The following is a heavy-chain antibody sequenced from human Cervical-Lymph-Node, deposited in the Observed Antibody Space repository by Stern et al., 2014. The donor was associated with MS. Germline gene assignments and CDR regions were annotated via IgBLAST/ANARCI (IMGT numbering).Heavy chain of an antibody. CDR3: ARPAAARYFDY. CDR1: GFTFGRHS. CDR2: ISYDGSSQ. V-gene: IGHV3-30-3*01. D-gene: IGHD6-25*01. Sequence: VQLVESGGGVVQPGRSLRLSCATSGFTFGRHSMHWVRQVPGQGLEWVAIISYDGSSQHYADSVKGRFTISRDNSNNTLYLQMNSLRIEDTAMYYCARPAAARYFDYWCQGSQVTVSS. J-gene: IGHJ4*02.